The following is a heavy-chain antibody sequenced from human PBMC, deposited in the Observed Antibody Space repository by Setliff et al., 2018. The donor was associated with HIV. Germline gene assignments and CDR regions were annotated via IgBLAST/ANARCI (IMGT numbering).Heavy chain of an antibody. Sequence: SETLSLTCTVSGYSISSRYYWGWIRQPPGKGLEWIGSVYHTGSTYYNPSLKSRVVMSIDTSKNHFSLKLSSVTAADTAVYYCASSPAWRSDFGLHTFDYWGQGTLVTVSS. J-gene: IGHJ4*02. D-gene: IGHD2-2*01. CDR2: VYHTGST. CDR3: ASSPAWRSDFGLHTFDY. V-gene: IGHV4-38-2*02. CDR1: GYSISSRYY.